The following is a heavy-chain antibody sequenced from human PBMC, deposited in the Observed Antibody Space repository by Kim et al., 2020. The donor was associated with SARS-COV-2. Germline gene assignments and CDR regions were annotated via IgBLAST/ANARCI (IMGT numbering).Heavy chain of an antibody. CDR3: AREPGGPHSPYYNYVMDV. V-gene: IGHV4-59*01. D-gene: IGHD2-15*01. CDR1: GGSISSYY. Sequence: SETLSLTCTVSGGSISSYYWSWIRQPPGKGLEWIGYIYYSGSTNYNPSLKSRVTISVDTSKNQFSLKLSSVTAADTAVYYCAREPGGPHSPYYNYVMDVWGQGTTVTVSS. J-gene: IGHJ6*02. CDR2: IYYSGST.